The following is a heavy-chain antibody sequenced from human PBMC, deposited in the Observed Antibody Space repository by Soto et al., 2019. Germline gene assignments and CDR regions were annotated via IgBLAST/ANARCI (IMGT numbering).Heavy chain of an antibody. CDR2: TYYRSKWYN. J-gene: IGHJ6*02. V-gene: IGHV6-1*01. Sequence: SQTLSLTCAISGDSVSSNSAAWNWIRQSPSRGLEWLGRTYYRSKWYNDYAVSVKSRITINPDTSKNQFSLQLNSVTPEDTAVYYCAREVRTIAAAGYYYYYGMDVWGQGTTVTVSS. CDR1: GDSVSSNSAA. CDR3: AREVRTIAAAGYYYYYGMDV. D-gene: IGHD6-13*01.